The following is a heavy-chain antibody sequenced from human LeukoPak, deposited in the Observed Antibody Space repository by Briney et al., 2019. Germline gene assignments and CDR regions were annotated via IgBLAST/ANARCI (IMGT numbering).Heavy chain of an antibody. J-gene: IGHJ4*02. CDR1: VDSVSSTNYY. CDR2: IRYSESA. V-gene: IGHV4-39*01. CDR3: ATQDSSHY. Sequence: SETLSLTCTVSVDSVSSTNYYWGWIRQPPGRGLEWIASIRYSESAYYSPSLKSRATISVDTSKNQFSLRLRSLTATDTAVYYCATQDSSHYWGQGTLVTVSS. D-gene: IGHD3-22*01.